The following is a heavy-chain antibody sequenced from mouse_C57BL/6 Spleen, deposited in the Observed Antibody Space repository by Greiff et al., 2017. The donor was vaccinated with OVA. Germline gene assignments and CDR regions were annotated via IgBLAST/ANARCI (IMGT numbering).Heavy chain of an antibody. CDR3: ASSYDYDDAMDY. D-gene: IGHD2-4*01. CDR1: GYAFTNYL. J-gene: IGHJ4*01. V-gene: IGHV1-54*01. CDR2: INPGSGGT. Sequence: QVQLQQSGAELVRPGTSVKVSCKASGYAFTNYLLEWVKQRPGQGLEWIGVINPGSGGTNYNEKFKGKATLTADKSSSTAYMQLSSLTSEDYAVYFCASSYDYDDAMDYWGQGTSVTVSS.